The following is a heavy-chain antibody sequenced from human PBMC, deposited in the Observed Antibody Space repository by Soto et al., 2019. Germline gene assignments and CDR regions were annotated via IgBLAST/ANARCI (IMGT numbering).Heavy chain of an antibody. J-gene: IGHJ4*02. CDR3: SGYSYEGYGYFDY. CDR2: IIPIFGTA. CDR1: GGTFSSYA. Sequence: QVQLVQSGAEVKKPGSSVKVSCKASGGTFSSYAISWVRQAPGQGLEWMGGIIPIFGTANYAQKFQGRVTITADESTSTAYMERSSLRSEDTAVYYCSGYSYEGYGYFDYWGQGTLVTVSS. V-gene: IGHV1-69*01. D-gene: IGHD5-18*01.